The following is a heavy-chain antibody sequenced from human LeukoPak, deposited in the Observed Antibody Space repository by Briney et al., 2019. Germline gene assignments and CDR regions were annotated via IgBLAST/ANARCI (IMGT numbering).Heavy chain of an antibody. D-gene: IGHD1-26*01. CDR3: ARDRSIVGASGPDAFDI. Sequence: GASVKVSCKASGYTFTSYAMNWVRQAPGQGLEWMGWINTNTGNPTYAQGFTGRFVFSLDTSVSTAYLQISSLKAEDTAVYYCARDRSIVGASGPDAFDIWGQGTMVTVSS. CDR1: GYTFTSYA. CDR2: INTNTGNP. J-gene: IGHJ3*02. V-gene: IGHV7-4-1*02.